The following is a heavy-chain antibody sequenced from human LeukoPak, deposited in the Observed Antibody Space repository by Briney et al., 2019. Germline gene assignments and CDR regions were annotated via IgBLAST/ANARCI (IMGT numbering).Heavy chain of an antibody. D-gene: IGHD6-19*01. CDR2: IYYSGGT. CDR3: ARVIDQWLGAYYFDY. V-gene: IGHV4-31*03. CDR1: GGSINSGGYF. Sequence: SQTLSLTCTVSGGSINSGGYFWSWIRQHPGKGLEWIGHIYYSGGTYYNPSLKSRATISVDTSKNQFSLKLISVTAADTAVYYCARVIDQWLGAYYFDYWGQGTLVTVSS. J-gene: IGHJ4*02.